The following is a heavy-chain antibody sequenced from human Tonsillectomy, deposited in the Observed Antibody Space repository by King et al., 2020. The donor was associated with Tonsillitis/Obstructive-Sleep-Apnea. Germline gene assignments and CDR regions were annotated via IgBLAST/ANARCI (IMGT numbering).Heavy chain of an antibody. CDR1: GFTFSSYG. Sequence: VQLVESGGDLVQPGGSLKLSCAASGFTFSSYGMNWVRQAPGKGLEWVSYISSSSSPIYYADSVKGRFTISRDNAKNSLYLQMNSLRDEDTAMYYCARGPRPRGGPGGYWGQGTLVTVSS. V-gene: IGHV3-48*02. CDR2: ISSSSSPI. J-gene: IGHJ4*02. D-gene: IGHD3-10*01. CDR3: ARGPRPRGGPGGY.